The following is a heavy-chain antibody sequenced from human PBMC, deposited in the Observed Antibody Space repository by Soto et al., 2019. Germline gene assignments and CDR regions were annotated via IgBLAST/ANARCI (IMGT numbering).Heavy chain of an antibody. CDR1: GFTFSSYG. D-gene: IGHD3-3*01. CDR3: ARDRGIFGVVIPTRELGYYYMDV. J-gene: IGHJ6*03. V-gene: IGHV3-33*01. Sequence: GGSLRLSCAASGFTFSSYGMHWVRQAPGKGLEWVAVIWYDGSNKYYADSVKGRFTISRDNSKNTLYLQMDSLRAEDTAVYYCARDRGIFGVVIPTRELGYYYMDVWGKGTTVTVSS. CDR2: IWYDGSNK.